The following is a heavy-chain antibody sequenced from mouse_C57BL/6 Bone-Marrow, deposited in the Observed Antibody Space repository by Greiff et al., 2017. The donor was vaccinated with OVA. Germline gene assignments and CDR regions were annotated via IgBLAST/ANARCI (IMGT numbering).Heavy chain of an antibody. J-gene: IGHJ3*01. V-gene: IGHV1-64*01. CDR2: IHPNSGST. D-gene: IGHD2-3*01. CDR3: AKEIPDGYYPAWFAY. Sequence: QVQLQQPGAELVKPGASVKLSCKASGYTFTSYWMHWVKQRPGQGLEWIGMIHPNSGSTNYNEKFKSKATLTVDKSSSTAYMQLSSLTSEDSAVYYCAKEIPDGYYPAWFAYWGQGPLVTVSA. CDR1: GYTFTSYW.